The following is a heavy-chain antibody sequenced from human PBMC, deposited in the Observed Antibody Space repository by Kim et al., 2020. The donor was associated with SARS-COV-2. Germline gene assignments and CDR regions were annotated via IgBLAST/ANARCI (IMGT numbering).Heavy chain of an antibody. CDR1: GGSISSYY. CDR2: IYYSGST. V-gene: IGHV4-59*13. Sequence: SETLSLTCTVSGGSISSYYWSWIRQPPGKGLEWIGYIYYSGSTNYNPSLKSRVTISVDTAKNQFSLKLSSVTAADTAVYYCARDGGGITMVRGVIPGMDVWGQGTTVTVSS. D-gene: IGHD3-10*01. CDR3: ARDGGGITMVRGVIPGMDV. J-gene: IGHJ6*02.